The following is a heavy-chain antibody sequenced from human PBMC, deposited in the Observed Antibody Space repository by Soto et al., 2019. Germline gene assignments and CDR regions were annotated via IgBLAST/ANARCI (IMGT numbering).Heavy chain of an antibody. CDR3: ARHYYATLVY. J-gene: IGHJ4*02. CDR1: GGSISRSSYY. Sequence: QLQLQESGPGLVKPSETLSLTCTVSGGSISRSSYYWGWIRQPPGKGLAWIGSIYYSGSTYYNPSLTTGVTISVYTSKIQFSLMLISVTCADTAVYYCARHYYATLVYWGQGTLVTVSS. D-gene: IGHD3-10*01. V-gene: IGHV4-39*01. CDR2: IYYSGST.